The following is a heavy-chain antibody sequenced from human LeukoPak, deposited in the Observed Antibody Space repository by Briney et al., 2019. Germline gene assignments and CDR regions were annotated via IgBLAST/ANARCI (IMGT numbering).Heavy chain of an antibody. V-gene: IGHV3-21*01. CDR2: ISSSSIYI. J-gene: IGHJ3*02. D-gene: IGHD3-3*01. CDR1: GFIFSIYS. Sequence: GGSLRLSCAASGFIFSIYSMNWVRQAPGKGLEWVSSISSSSIYIYYADSVKGRFTISRDNAKSSLYLQMNSLRAEDTAVYYCARGSTYYDFWSGYSDAFDIWGQGTMVTVSS. CDR3: ARGSTYYDFWSGYSDAFDI.